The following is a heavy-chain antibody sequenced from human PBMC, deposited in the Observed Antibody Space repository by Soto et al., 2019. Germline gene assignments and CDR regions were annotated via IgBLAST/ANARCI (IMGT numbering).Heavy chain of an antibody. CDR2: ISRDGGTK. CDR3: TWGVASGY. V-gene: IGHV3-30*03. J-gene: IGHJ4*02. Sequence: QVQLVESGGGVVQPGRSLRLSCAVSGFTVSTYGMHWVRQAPGKGLEWVAVISRDGGTKYYADSVKGRFTISRDNSRKKMFLEMNSLRGGGMAFYYCTWGVASGYRGPGTLVNVSS. D-gene: IGHD3-16*01. CDR1: GFTVSTYG.